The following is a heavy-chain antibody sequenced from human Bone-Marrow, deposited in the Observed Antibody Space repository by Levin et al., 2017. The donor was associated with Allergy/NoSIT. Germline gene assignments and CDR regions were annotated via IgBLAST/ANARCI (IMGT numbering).Heavy chain of an antibody. D-gene: IGHD2-15*01. CDR2: VYSSGST. J-gene: IGHJ4*02. CDR3: ARGIKVAVTNPYFDY. V-gene: IGHV4-59*01. CDR1: GGSLSSYY. Sequence: GSLRLSCTVSGGSLSSYYWTWIRQPPGKALEWIGFVYSSGSTNYNPSLKSRVTISLDTSKNQFSLKLSSVTAADTAVYYCARGIKVAVTNPYFDYWGQGTLITVSA.